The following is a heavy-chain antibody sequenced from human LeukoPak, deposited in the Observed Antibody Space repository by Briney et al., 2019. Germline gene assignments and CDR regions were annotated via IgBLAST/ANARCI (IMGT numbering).Heavy chain of an antibody. V-gene: IGHV4-30-4*08. CDR3: ATVAVPDEYFQH. Sequence: SETLSLTCTVSGGSISSGDYHWSWIRQPPGKGLEWIGYIYYSGSTYYKSSLKSRVTISVDTSKNQFSLKLSSVTAADTAVYYCATVAVPDEYFQHWGQGTLVTVSS. CDR1: GGSISSGDYH. D-gene: IGHD2-2*01. J-gene: IGHJ1*01. CDR2: IYYSGST.